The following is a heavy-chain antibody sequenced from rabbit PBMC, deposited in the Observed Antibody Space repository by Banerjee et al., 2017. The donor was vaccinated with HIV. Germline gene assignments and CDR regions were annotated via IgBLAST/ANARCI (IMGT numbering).Heavy chain of an antibody. CDR2: IYTSNSGTT. V-gene: IGHV1S40*01. J-gene: IGHJ6*01. CDR1: GFDLSTYYY. D-gene: IGHD4-1*01. CDR3: ARGVADSSGWGL. Sequence: QSLEESGGGLVKPEGSLTLTCKASGFDLSTYYYMCWVRQAPGKGLEWIACIYTSNSGTTWYASWAKGRFTISKTSSTTVTLQMTSLTAADTATYFCARGVADSSGWGLWGPGTLVTVS.